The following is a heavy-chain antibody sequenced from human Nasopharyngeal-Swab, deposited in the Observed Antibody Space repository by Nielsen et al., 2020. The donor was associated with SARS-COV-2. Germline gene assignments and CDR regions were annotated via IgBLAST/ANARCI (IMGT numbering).Heavy chain of an antibody. J-gene: IGHJ4*02. CDR3: AKDLYAVAGPLFDY. D-gene: IGHD6-19*01. Sequence: GGSLRLSCAASGFTFSSYSMNWVRQAPGKGLEWVSSISSSSSYIYYADSVKGRFTISRDNAKNSLYLQMNSLRAEDTAVYYCAKDLYAVAGPLFDYWGQGTLVTVSS. CDR1: GFTFSSYS. V-gene: IGHV3-21*04. CDR2: ISSSSSYI.